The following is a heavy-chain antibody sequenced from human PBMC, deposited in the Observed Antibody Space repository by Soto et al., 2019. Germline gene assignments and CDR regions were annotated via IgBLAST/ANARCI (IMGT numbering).Heavy chain of an antibody. V-gene: IGHV1-69*06. D-gene: IGHD4-17*01. Sequence: QVQLVQSGAEVKKPGSSVKVSCKASGGTFSSYAISWVRQAPGQGLEWMGGIIPLFGTANYAQKFQGRVTITADKSTSTAYMELSRLRSEDTAVYYCARTDYGGNSGSYYFDYWGQGTLVTVSS. CDR2: IIPLFGTA. J-gene: IGHJ4*02. CDR1: GGTFSSYA. CDR3: ARTDYGGNSGSYYFDY.